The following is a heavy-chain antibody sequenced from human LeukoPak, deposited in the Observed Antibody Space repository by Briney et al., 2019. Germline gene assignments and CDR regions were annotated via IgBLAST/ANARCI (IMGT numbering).Heavy chain of an antibody. CDR1: GGTFSSYA. D-gene: IGHD3-3*01. Sequence: SVKVSCKASGGTFSSYAISWVRQAPGQGLEWMGGIITNYGTTNYAQKYQGRVTITADESTTTVYMELSSLRSEDTAAYYCARPRTYYDFWRGYPPFDYWGQGTLVTVSS. CDR2: IITNYGTT. V-gene: IGHV1-69*13. J-gene: IGHJ4*02. CDR3: ARPRTYYDFWRGYPPFDY.